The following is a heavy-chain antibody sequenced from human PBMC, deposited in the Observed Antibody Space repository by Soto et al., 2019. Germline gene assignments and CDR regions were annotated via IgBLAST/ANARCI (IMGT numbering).Heavy chain of an antibody. CDR2: IYYSGST. CDR1: GGSISSGDYY. Sequence: SETLSLTCPVSGGSISSGDYYWSWLRQPPGKGLEWIGYIYYSGSTYYNPSLKSRVTISVDTSKNQFSLKLSSVTAADTAVYYCARGIGRDYYGMDVWGQGTTVTVSS. J-gene: IGHJ6*02. CDR3: ARGIGRDYYGMDV. D-gene: IGHD2-15*01. V-gene: IGHV4-30-4*01.